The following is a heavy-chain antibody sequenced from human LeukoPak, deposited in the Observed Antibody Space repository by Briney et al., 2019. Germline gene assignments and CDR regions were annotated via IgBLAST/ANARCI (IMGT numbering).Heavy chain of an antibody. V-gene: IGHV3-21*01. CDR3: ARVSILIVPYYAFDI. D-gene: IGHD2/OR15-2a*01. CDR2: ISTTSGNI. CDR1: GFTFSSYS. Sequence: PGGSLRLSCAASGFTFSSYSMNWVRQAPGKGLEWVAAISTTSGNIYYADSVKGRFTISRDNAKNSLYLQMSSLRAEDTAVYYCARVSILIVPYYAFDIWGQGTMVTVSS. J-gene: IGHJ3*02.